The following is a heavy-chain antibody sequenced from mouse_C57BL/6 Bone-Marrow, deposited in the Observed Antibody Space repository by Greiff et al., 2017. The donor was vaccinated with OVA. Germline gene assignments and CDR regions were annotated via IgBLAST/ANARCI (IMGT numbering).Heavy chain of an antibody. CDR3: ARGLGYWYFDV. V-gene: IGHV1-63*01. CDR2: IYPGGGYT. Sequence: VQLQKSGAELVRPGTSVKMSCKASGYTFTNYWIGWAKQRPGHGLEWIGDIYPGGGYTNYNEKFKGKATLTADKSSSTAYMQFSSLTSEDSAIYYCARGLGYWYFDVWGTGTTVTVSS. CDR1: GYTFTNYW. D-gene: IGHD4-1*01. J-gene: IGHJ1*03.